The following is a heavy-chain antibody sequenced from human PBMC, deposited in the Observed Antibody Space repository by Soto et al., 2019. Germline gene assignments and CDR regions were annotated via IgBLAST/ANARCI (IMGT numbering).Heavy chain of an antibody. CDR1: GFTFSSYW. J-gene: IGHJ4*02. V-gene: IGHV3-7*05. D-gene: IGHD3-3*01. CDR2: IKQDGSEK. CDR3: ARDLKGGYDFWDYFDY. Sequence: GGSLRLSCAASGFTFSSYWMSWVRQAPGKGLEWVANIKQDGSEKYYVDSVKGRFTISRDNAKNSLYLQMNSLRAEDTAVYYCARDLKGGYDFWDYFDYWGQGTLVTVSS.